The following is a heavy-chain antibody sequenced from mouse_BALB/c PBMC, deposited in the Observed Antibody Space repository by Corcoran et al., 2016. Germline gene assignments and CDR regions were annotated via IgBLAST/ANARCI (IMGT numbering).Heavy chain of an antibody. CDR3: SRGAGGDY. CDR2: IYPGSGNT. V-gene: IGHV1-76*01. J-gene: IGHJ2*01. D-gene: IGHD3-3*01. CDR1: GYTFTDYY. Sequence: QVQLQQSGAELARPGASVKLSCKASGYTFTDYYINWVKQRTGQGLEWIGEIYPGSGNTYYNEKFKGKATLTADKSSSTAYMQLSSLTSEASAVYFCSRGAGGDYWGQGTTLTVSS.